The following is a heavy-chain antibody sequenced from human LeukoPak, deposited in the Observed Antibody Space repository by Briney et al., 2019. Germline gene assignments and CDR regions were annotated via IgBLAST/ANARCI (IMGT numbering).Heavy chain of an antibody. J-gene: IGHJ4*02. CDR2: IYYSGST. CDR3: ASRSSIWSGYQDTLYYFDS. CDR1: GHSISSYY. V-gene: IGHV4-59*01. Sequence: NSWETLTLPCTVSGHSISSYYWSWIRQPPGKRLEWIGHIYYSGSTNYNPSLKSRVTISVDTSKNRFSLKLSSVTAADTAVYYCASRSSIWSGYQDTLYYFDSWGQGTLVTVSS. D-gene: IGHD3-3*01.